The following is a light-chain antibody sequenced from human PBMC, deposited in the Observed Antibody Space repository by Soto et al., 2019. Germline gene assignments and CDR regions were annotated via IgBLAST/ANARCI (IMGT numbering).Light chain of an antibody. CDR3: QQYNNWRYT. Sequence: IVMTQSPATLSVSPGERATLSCRASQSVSSNLAWYQQKPGQAPWLLIYGASTRATGIPARFSGSGSGTEFTLTISSLQSEDFAVYYCQQYNNWRYTFGQGTKLEIK. V-gene: IGKV3-15*01. J-gene: IGKJ2*01. CDR1: QSVSSN. CDR2: GAS.